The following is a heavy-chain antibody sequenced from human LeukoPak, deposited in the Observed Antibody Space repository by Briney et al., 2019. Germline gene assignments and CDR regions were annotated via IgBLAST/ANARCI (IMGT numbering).Heavy chain of an antibody. CDR1: GLVFCSYW. D-gene: IGHD4-17*01. Sequence: GRSLRLSSAPSGLVFCSYWMHWVRQAPGKGLEWVSSISSSSTYISYADSVKGRYTIYRDTAKNSLYLQVYSLRVEDTAVYYCARDQGPTVTTSRYYYGMGVWGQGTTVTVSS. CDR2: ISSSSTYI. CDR3: ARDQGPTVTTSRYYYGMGV. V-gene: IGHV3-21*01. J-gene: IGHJ6*02.